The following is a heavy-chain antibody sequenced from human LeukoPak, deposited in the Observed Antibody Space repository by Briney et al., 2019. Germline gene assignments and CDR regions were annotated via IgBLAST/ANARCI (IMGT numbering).Heavy chain of an antibody. V-gene: IGHV3-23*01. CDR3: AKYGSGSYYDGLY. D-gene: IGHD3-10*01. CDR2: ISVSGENT. J-gene: IGHJ4*02. CDR1: GFTFSSYA. Sequence: GGSLRLSCAASGFTFSSYAMTWVRQAPGKGLQWVSTISVSGENTYYADSVKGRFTISRDISKSTLYLQMNSLRDEDTAVYYCAKYGSGSYYDGLYWGQGTLVTVSS.